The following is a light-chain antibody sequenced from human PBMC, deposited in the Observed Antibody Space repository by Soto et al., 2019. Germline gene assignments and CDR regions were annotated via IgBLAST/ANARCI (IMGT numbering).Light chain of an antibody. V-gene: IGLV2-14*01. J-gene: IGLJ1*01. Sequence: QSALTQPASVSGSPGQSITISCTGTSSDVGGYNYDSWYQQHPGKAPKLMIYDVSNRPSGVSNRFSGSKSGNTASLTISGLQAEDEADYYCSSYTSSSVYVFGTGTKLTVL. CDR3: SSYTSSSVYV. CDR1: SSDVGGYNY. CDR2: DVS.